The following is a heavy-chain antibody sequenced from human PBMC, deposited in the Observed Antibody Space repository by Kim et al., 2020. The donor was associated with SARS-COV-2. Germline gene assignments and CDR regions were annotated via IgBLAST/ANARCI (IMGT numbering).Heavy chain of an antibody. D-gene: IGHD2-15*01. CDR1: GYTFTGYY. J-gene: IGHJ4*02. V-gene: IGHV1-2*06. Sequence: ASVKVSCKASGYTFTGYYMHWVRQAPGQGLEWMGRINPNSGGTNYAQKFQGRVTMTRDTSISTAYMELSRLRSDDTAVYYCARDSNCSGGSCRGDYWGQGTLVTVSS. CDR2: INPNSGGT. CDR3: ARDSNCSGGSCRGDY.